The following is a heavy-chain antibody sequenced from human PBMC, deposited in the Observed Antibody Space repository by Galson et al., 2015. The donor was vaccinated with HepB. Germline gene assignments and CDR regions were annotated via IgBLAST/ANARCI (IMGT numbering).Heavy chain of an antibody. Sequence: SLRLSCAASGFTFSSYGMHWVRQAPGKGLEWVAVIWYDGSNKYYADSVKGRFTISRDNSKNTLYLQMNSLRAEDTAVYYCARDMTGITMINGGRGFDYWGQGTLVTVSS. CDR2: IWYDGSNK. D-gene: IGHD3-22*01. V-gene: IGHV3-33*01. J-gene: IGHJ4*02. CDR1: GFTFSSYG. CDR3: ARDMTGITMINGGRGFDY.